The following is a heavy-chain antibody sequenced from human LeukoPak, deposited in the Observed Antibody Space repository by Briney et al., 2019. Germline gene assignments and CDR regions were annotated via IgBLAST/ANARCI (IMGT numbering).Heavy chain of an antibody. D-gene: IGHD2-2*01. CDR2: INPSGGST. V-gene: IGHV1-46*01. Sequence: ASVKVSCKASGYTFTSYYIHWVRQAPGQGLEWMGIINPSGGSTGYAQKFQGRVTMTRDTSTSTVYMELSSLRSEDTALYYCARARVPGWFDPWGQGTLVTVSS. CDR1: GYTFTSYY. J-gene: IGHJ5*02. CDR3: ARARVPGWFDP.